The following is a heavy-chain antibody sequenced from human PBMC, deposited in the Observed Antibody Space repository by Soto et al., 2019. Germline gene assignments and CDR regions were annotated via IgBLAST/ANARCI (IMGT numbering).Heavy chain of an antibody. Sequence: SVKVSCKASGGTFSSYAISWVRQAPGQGLEWMGGIIPIFGTANYAQKFQGRVTITADESTSTAYMALSRLRSEDTAVYYCARNSGSYTEQYFQQWGQGNLVTVSS. CDR3: ARNSGSYTEQYFQQ. J-gene: IGHJ1*01. D-gene: IGHD1-26*01. CDR2: IIPIFGTA. CDR1: GGTFSSYA. V-gene: IGHV1-69*13.